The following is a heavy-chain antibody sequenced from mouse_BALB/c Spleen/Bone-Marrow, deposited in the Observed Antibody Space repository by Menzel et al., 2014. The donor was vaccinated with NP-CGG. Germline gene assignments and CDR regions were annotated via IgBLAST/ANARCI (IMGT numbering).Heavy chain of an antibody. V-gene: IGHV1S135*01. Sequence: VHVKQSGPELMKPGASVKISCKASGYSFTSYYMHWVKQSHGKSLEWIGYIDPFNGGTSYNQKLKGKATLTVDKSSSTAYMHLSSLTSEDSAVYYCAGSTMISAWFAYWGQGTLVTVSA. D-gene: IGHD2-4*01. CDR3: AGSTMISAWFAY. CDR1: GYSFTSYY. J-gene: IGHJ3*01. CDR2: IDPFNGGT.